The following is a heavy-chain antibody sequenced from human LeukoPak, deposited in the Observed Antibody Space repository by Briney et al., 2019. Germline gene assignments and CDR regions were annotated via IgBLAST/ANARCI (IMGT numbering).Heavy chain of an antibody. J-gene: IGHJ4*02. Sequence: GGSLRLSCAASGFTVSSNYMSWVRQAPGKGLEWVSIIHSGGSTYYADSVKGRFTISRDNAKNSLYLQMNSLRAEDTAVYYCARGSYDFWSGYLYYFDYWGQGTLVTVSS. V-gene: IGHV3-53*01. CDR1: GFTVSSNY. CDR3: ARGSYDFWSGYLYYFDY. D-gene: IGHD3-3*01. CDR2: IHSGGST.